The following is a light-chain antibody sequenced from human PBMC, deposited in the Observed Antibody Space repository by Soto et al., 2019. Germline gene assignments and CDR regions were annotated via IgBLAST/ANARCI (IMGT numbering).Light chain of an antibody. Sequence: EIVLTQSPGTLSLSPGERATLSCRASQSVSNSCLAWYQQKLGQAPRLLIYGASTRAPGIPDRFSGSGSGTDFTLTISRLEPEDFALYYCQQYGSSTRTFGQGTKVEIK. CDR2: GAS. V-gene: IGKV3-20*01. J-gene: IGKJ1*01. CDR1: QSVSNSC. CDR3: QQYGSSTRT.